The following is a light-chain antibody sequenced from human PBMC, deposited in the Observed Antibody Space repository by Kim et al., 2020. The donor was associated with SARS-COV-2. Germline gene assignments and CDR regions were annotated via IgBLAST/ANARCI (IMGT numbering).Light chain of an antibody. J-gene: IGLJ2*01. Sequence: QLVLTQSPSASASLGASVKLTCTLSCGHSSYAIAWHQQQPEKGPRYLMKLNSDGSHSKGDGIPDRFSGSSSGAERYLTISSLQSEDEADYYCQTWGTGIVVFGGGTQLTVL. V-gene: IGLV4-69*01. CDR3: QTWGTGIVV. CDR2: LNSDGSH. CDR1: CGHSSYA.